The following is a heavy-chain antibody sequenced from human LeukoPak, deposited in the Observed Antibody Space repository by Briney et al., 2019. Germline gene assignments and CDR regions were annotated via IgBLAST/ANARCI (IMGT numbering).Heavy chain of an antibody. CDR1: GNTFNSYD. CDR3: ARGRTDYYDSSGSFPALGY. CDR2: MNPDSGDT. Sequence: ASVKVSCKASGNTFNSYDINWVRQATGQGLEWMGWMNPDSGDTGYAPKFQGRVTMTRNTAIGTAYMELSSLRSEDTAVYYCARGRTDYYDSSGSFPALGYWGQGTLVTVSS. V-gene: IGHV1-8*01. D-gene: IGHD3-22*01. J-gene: IGHJ4*02.